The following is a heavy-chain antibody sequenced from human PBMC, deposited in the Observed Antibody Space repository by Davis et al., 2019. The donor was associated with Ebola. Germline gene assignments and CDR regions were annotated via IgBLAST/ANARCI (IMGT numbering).Heavy chain of an antibody. V-gene: IGHV4-61*08. D-gene: IGHD1-7*01. J-gene: IGHJ4*02. CDR3: ARQSMTGTALDY. CDR1: GGFVSSGGYS. CDR2: LCYSGST. Sequence: MPSETLSLTCAVSGGFVSSGGYSWSWIRQPPGEGLAWIGYLCYSGSTLYSPSLKSRVTMPVDASKNQFSLKLTSVTAADTAVYYCARQSMTGTALDYWGRGTLVTVSS.